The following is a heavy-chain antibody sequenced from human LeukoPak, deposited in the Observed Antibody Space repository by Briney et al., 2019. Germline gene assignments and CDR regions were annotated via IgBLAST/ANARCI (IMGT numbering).Heavy chain of an antibody. J-gene: IGHJ4*02. CDR3: ARDRLYYYDSSGQFDY. V-gene: IGHV1-69*04. D-gene: IGHD3-22*01. CDR2: IIPILGIA. Sequence: ASVKVSCKASGGTFSSYTISWVRQAPGQGLEWMGRIIPILGIANYAQKFQGRVTITADKSTSTAYMELSSLRSEDTAVYYCARDRLYYYDSSGQFDYWGQGTLVTVSS. CDR1: GGTFSSYT.